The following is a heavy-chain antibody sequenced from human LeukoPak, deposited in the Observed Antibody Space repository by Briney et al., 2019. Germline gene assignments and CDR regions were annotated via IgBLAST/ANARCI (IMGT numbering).Heavy chain of an antibody. CDR1: GYIFTSYW. CDR2: IYPGDSDT. V-gene: IGHV5-51*01. CDR3: ASLKIYRSGHYGIDV. Sequence: GASLQISCKGSGYIFTSYWIGWVRQLPGKSLEWMGIIYPGDSDTRYSPSFQGQVTISADKSISTAYLQWSSLKASDTAMYYCASLKIYRSGHYGIDVWGQGTTVTVSS. J-gene: IGHJ6*02. D-gene: IGHD1-26*01.